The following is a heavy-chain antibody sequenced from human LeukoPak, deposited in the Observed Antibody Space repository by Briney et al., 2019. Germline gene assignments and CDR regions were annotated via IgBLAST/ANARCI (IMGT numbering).Heavy chain of an antibody. CDR3: ARSKGRWSAADY. D-gene: IGHD6-13*01. J-gene: IGHJ4*02. CDR1: GGSFSGYY. Sequence: PSETLSLTCAVYGGSFSGYYWGWIRQPPGKGLEWIGEINHSGSTNYNPSLKSRVTISVDTSKNQFSLKLSSVAAADTAVYYCARSKGRWSAADYWGQGTLVTVSS. CDR2: INHSGST. V-gene: IGHV4-34*01.